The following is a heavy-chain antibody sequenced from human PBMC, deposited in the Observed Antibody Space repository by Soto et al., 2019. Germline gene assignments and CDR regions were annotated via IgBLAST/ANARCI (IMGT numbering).Heavy chain of an antibody. D-gene: IGHD2-21*02. CDR3: ARDPPYCGGDCYSLYFQH. J-gene: IGHJ1*01. V-gene: IGHV1-69*08. CDR2: IIPILGIA. Sequence: QVQLVQSGAEVQKPGSSVKVSCKASGGTFSSYTISWVRQAPGQGLEWMGRIIPILGIANYAQKFQGRVTITADKSTSTAYMELSSLRSEDTAVYYCARDPPYCGGDCYSLYFQHWGQGTLVTVSS. CDR1: GGTFSSYT.